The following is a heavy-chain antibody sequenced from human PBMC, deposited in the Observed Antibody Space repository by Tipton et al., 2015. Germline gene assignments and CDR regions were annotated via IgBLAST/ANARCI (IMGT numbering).Heavy chain of an antibody. J-gene: IGHJ4*02. Sequence: TLSLTCTVSGGSMSGYYWNWIRQSPGKGLEWIGYIRNSRYTYYNPSLKSRVTISIDRFKNQFSLKLTSVTAADTAVYYCACQDYDSLTRDYQTVDYWGQGTLVTVSS. V-gene: IGHV4-4*08. CDR1: GGSMSGYY. D-gene: IGHD3-9*01. CDR2: IRNSRYT. CDR3: ACQDYDSLTRDYQTVDY.